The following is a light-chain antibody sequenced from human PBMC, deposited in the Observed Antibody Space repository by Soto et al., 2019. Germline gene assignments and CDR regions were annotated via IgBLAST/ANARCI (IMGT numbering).Light chain of an antibody. V-gene: IGLV1-40*01. Sequence: QSMLTPPPSVSGAAGRRVTISCTGTSSNIGAGQDVHWYRQLPGAAPKFLISDSNNRASGVPDRFSVSKSGASASLAITGLRAEDEGDYFCQSYGTSLSGLYVFGTGTKVTVL. CDR1: SSNIGAGQD. CDR2: DSN. CDR3: QSYGTSLSGLYV. J-gene: IGLJ1*01.